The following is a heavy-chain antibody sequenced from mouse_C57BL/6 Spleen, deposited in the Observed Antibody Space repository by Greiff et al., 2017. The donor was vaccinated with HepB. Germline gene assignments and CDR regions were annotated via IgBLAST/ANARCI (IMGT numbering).Heavy chain of an antibody. CDR3: ARAHHGYFDV. CDR2: INYDGSST. Sequence: EVMLVESEGGLVQPGSSMKLSCTASGFTFSDYYMAWVRQVPEKGLEWVANINYDGSSTYYLDSLKSRFIISRDNAKNILYLQMSSLKSEDTATYYCARAHHGYFDVWGTGTTVTVSS. V-gene: IGHV5-16*01. CDR1: GFTFSDYY. J-gene: IGHJ1*03.